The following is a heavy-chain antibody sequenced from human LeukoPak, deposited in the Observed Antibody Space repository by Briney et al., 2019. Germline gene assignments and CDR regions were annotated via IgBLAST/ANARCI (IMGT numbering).Heavy chain of an antibody. CDR1: GFTFSSYA. D-gene: IGHD1-26*01. CDR3: ARVGRGVAFDI. Sequence: GGSLRLSCAASGFTFSSYAMHWVRQAPGKGLEYVSAISSNGGSTYYANSVKGRFTISRDNSKNTLYLQMGSLRAEDMAVYYCARVGRGVAFDIWGHGTMVPVSS. V-gene: IGHV3-64*01. CDR2: ISSNGGST. J-gene: IGHJ3*02.